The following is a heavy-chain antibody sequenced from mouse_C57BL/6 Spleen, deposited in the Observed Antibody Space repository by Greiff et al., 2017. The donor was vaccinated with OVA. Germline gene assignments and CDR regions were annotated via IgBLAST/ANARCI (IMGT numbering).Heavy chain of an antibody. V-gene: IGHV8-12*01. CDR3: DRGARNYFDD. CDR1: GFSLSTSGMG. Sequence: ESGPGILQSSQTLSLTCSFSGFSLSTSGMGVSWIRQPSGKGLEWLAHIYWDDDKRYNPSLKSRLTISKDTSRNQVFLKITSVDTSDTATCTSDRGARNYFDDWGKGTTLTVSS. J-gene: IGHJ2*01. CDR2: IYWDDDK.